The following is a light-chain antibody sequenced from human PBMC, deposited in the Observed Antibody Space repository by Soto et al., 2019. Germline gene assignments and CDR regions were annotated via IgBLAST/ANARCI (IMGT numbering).Light chain of an antibody. V-gene: IGKV2-30*01. J-gene: IGKJ3*01. CDR2: KIS. Sequence: DVVMTQSPLSLPVTLGQPASISCRSGQSLVYTDGNTYLNWFQQRPGQSPRRLIYKISNRDSGVPDRFSGRGSGTNFTLKISRVEAEDVGVYYCMQGTHWPPNFGPGTKMEIK. CDR1: QSLVYTDGNTY. CDR3: MQGTHWPPN.